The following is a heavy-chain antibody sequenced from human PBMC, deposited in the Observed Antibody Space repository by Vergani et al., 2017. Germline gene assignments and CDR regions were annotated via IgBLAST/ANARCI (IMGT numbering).Heavy chain of an antibody. CDR1: GGSISGYY. CDR2: IYYSGST. J-gene: IGHJ4*02. V-gene: IGHV4-59*12. CDR3: ATGAGPFDI. D-gene: IGHD7-27*01. Sequence: QVQLQESGPGLVKPSETLSLTCTVSGGSISGYYWSWIRQPPGKGLEWIGYIYYSGSTNYNPSLKSRVTMSIDTSKNQFSLKLTSVTAADTAVYYCATGAGPFDIWGQGTLVTVSS.